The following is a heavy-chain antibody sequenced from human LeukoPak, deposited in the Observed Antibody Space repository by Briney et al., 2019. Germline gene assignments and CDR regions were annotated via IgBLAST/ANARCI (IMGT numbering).Heavy chain of an antibody. CDR1: GFTFSSYW. V-gene: IGHV3-74*01. J-gene: IGHJ4*02. D-gene: IGHD1/OR15-1a*01. CDR2: INSDGSST. Sequence: PGGSLRLSCAASGFTFSSYWMHWVRQAPGKGLVWVSRINSDGSSTSYADSVKGRFTISRDNRENSLYLQMNSLRPEDTALYYCAKGPLAVEHSTHRFDFWGQGTLVTVSS. CDR3: AKGPLAVEHSTHRFDF.